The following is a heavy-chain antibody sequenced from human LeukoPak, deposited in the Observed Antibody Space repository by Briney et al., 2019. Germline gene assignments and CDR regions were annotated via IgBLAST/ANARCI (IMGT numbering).Heavy chain of an antibody. V-gene: IGHV1-2*02. CDR2: INPNSGGT. Sequence: GASVKVSCKASGYTFTGYYMHWVRQAPGQGLEWMGWINPNSGGTNYAQKFQGRVTMTRDTSISTAYMELRSLRSDDTAVYYCARDIPYYYDSSGSQTPNWFDPWGQGTLVTVSS. D-gene: IGHD3-22*01. J-gene: IGHJ5*02. CDR1: GYTFTGYY. CDR3: ARDIPYYYDSSGSQTPNWFDP.